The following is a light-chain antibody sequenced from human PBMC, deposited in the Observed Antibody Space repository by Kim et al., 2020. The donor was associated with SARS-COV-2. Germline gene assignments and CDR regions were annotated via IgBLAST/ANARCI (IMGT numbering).Light chain of an antibody. Sequence: GQSVTISCTGTSSDGGAYNYVSWYQQHPGKAPKLMISDVSKRPSGVPDRFSGSKSANTASLTISGLQADDEADYYCCSHAGSLHWVFGGGTQLTVL. CDR2: DVS. CDR3: CSHAGSLHWV. V-gene: IGLV2-11*03. CDR1: SSDGGAYNY. J-gene: IGLJ3*02.